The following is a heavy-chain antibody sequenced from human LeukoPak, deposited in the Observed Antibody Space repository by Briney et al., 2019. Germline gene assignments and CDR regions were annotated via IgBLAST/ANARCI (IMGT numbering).Heavy chain of an antibody. V-gene: IGHV1-2*02. CDR1: GYTFTGYY. D-gene: IGHD6-19*01. CDR3: ARALREAVAGNDAFDI. CDR2: INPNSGGT. Sequence: GASVKVSCKASGYTFTGYYMHWVRQAPGQGLEWMGWINPNSGGTNYAQKFQGRVTMTRDTSISTAYMELSRLRSDDTAVYYCARALREAVAGNDAFDIWGQGTMVTVSS. J-gene: IGHJ3*02.